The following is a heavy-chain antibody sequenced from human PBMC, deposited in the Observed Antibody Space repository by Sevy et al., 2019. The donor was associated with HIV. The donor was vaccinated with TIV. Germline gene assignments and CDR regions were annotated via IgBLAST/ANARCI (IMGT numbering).Heavy chain of an antibody. Sequence: SETLSLTCTVSGDSIRRSDDYWGWIRQPPEEGLEWIGSVYSSGSSYSNPSFKSRVTMSIDTSRNLFSLKLTSVTAADTALYYCARSPIAASGAKFDTWGPGTLVTVSS. V-gene: IGHV4-39*01. J-gene: IGHJ5*02. CDR3: ARSPIAASGAKFDT. D-gene: IGHD3-16*01. CDR2: VYSSGSS. CDR1: GDSIRRSDDY.